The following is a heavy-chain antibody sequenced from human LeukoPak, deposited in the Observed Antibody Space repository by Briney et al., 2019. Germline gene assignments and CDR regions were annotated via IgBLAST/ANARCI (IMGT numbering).Heavy chain of an antibody. Sequence: GGSLRLSCAASGFTFSDHYMDWVRQAPGKGLEWVGRTRNKVNSYTTEYAASVKGRFTISRDDSKNSLYLQMNSLKTEDTAVYYCARGYSYGKAFDIWGQGTMVTVSS. V-gene: IGHV3-72*01. CDR2: TRNKVNSYTT. CDR3: ARGYSYGKAFDI. CDR1: GFTFSDHY. D-gene: IGHD5-18*01. J-gene: IGHJ3*02.